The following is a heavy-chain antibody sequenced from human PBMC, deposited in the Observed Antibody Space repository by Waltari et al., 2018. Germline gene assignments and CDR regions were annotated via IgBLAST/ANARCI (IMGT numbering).Heavy chain of an antibody. J-gene: IGHJ6*02. Sequence: QVQLVQSGAEVKKPGASVKISCKTSEYTFTSSYIHWVRQAPGQGLEWMGIINPSGGSTIDAPKFHGRVTMTRDTSTSTVYMELSSLRSEDTAVYHCARDTGAWWMDVWGQGTTVTVSS. CDR1: EYTFTSSY. CDR3: ARDTGAWWMDV. D-gene: IGHD2-8*02. CDR2: INPSGGST. V-gene: IGHV1-46*01.